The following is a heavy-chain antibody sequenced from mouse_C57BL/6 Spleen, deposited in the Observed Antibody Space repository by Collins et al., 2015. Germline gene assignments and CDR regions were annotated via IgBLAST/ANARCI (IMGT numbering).Heavy chain of an antibody. CDR3: AKGSNYDFSMDY. Sequence: QVQLQQSGAELVKPGASVKMSCKASGYTFTTYPIEWMKQNHGKTLEWIGNFHPYNDDTKYNEKFKDKGHIDCEKSSSTVYLELSRLTSDDSAVYYCAKGSNYDFSMDYWGQGTSVTVSS. V-gene: IGHV1-47*01. CDR1: GYTFTTYP. CDR2: FHPYNDDT. J-gene: IGHJ4*01. D-gene: IGHD2-5*01.